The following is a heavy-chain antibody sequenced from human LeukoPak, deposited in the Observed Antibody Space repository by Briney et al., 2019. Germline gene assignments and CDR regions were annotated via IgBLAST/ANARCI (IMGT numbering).Heavy chain of an antibody. CDR3: ARTAVSTVAGTAPFDY. J-gene: IGHJ4*02. CDR1: GGTFSSYA. CDR2: IIPIFGTA. D-gene: IGHD6-19*01. Sequence: ASVKVSCKASGGTFSSYAISWVRQAPGRGLEWMGRIIPIFGTANYAQKFQGRVTITTDESTSTAYMELSSLRSEDTAVYYCARTAVSTVAGTAPFDYWGQGTLVTVSS. V-gene: IGHV1-69*05.